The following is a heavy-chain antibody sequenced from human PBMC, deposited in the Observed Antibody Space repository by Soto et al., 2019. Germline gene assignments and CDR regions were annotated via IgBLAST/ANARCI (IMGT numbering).Heavy chain of an antibody. CDR3: TKGKIIAPEAGSTNAEGDFDS. D-gene: IGHD2-2*01. J-gene: IGHJ4*02. V-gene: IGHV3-9*01. CDR2: ISWNSGSI. Sequence: EVQLVESGGGLVQPGMSLRLSCEASGFTFDDYVLHWIRQAPGKGLEWVSGISWNSGSIAYAGSVKGRFTISRDNAKNARYVQMKRPRACHTAVDFWTKGKIIAPEAGSTNAEGDFDSWGQGTLVTVSS. CDR1: GFTFDDYV.